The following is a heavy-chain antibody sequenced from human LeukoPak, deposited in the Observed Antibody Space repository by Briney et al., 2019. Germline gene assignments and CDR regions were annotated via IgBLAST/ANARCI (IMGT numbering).Heavy chain of an antibody. D-gene: IGHD3-3*01. CDR2: IYYSGST. J-gene: IGHJ4*02. Sequence: SQTLSLTCTVSGGSISSGSYYWSWIRQPAGKGLEWIGRIYYSGSTNYNPSLKSRVTISVDTSKNQFSLKLSSVTAADTAVYYCASLKYDFWSGYYSDYWGQGTLVTVSS. CDR1: GGSISSGSYY. CDR3: ASLKYDFWSGYYSDY. V-gene: IGHV4-61*02.